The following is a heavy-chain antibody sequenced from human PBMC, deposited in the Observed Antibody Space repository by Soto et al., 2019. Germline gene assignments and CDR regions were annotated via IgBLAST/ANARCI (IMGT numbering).Heavy chain of an antibody. Sequence: SETLSLTCTVSGGSISSSNYYWAWVRQPPGKGVEWIANIYSSGSIIYNPSLRSRVSISGGTSSNQFSMSLTSVTAADTARYYCARMYSSGSGWFHPWGQGTLVTVSS. J-gene: IGHJ5*02. V-gene: IGHV4-39*01. CDR1: GGSISSSNYY. CDR2: IYSSGSI. CDR3: ARMYSSGSGWFHP. D-gene: IGHD6-19*01.